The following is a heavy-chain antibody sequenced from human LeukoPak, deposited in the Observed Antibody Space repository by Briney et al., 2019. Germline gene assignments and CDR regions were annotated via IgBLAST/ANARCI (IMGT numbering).Heavy chain of an antibody. D-gene: IGHD6-19*01. V-gene: IGHV3-48*03. Sequence: GGSLRLSCATSGFTFSNYEMNWVRQAPGKGLEWISYLTTSGSTKYYADSVKGRFTISRDNAKNSLFLQMNSLRAEDTAVYYCARDDIAVATCFDYWGQGTLVTVSS. CDR3: ARDDIAVATCFDY. J-gene: IGHJ4*02. CDR1: GFTFSNYE. CDR2: LTTSGSTK.